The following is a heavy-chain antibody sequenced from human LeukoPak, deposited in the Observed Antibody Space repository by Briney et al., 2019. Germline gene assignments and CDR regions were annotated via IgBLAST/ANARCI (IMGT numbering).Heavy chain of an antibody. CDR1: GGTVSTYG. CDR2: IIPIFGKA. CDR3: ARAGEYCSGGSCYSGVYFDY. V-gene: IGHV1-69*13. Sequence: ASVKVSCKASGGTVSTYGVSWVRQAPGQGLEWMGGIIPIFGKADYAQKFQDRVTITADESTSTAYMELSSLRSEDTALYYCARAGEYCSGGSCYSGVYFDYWGQGTLVTVSS. J-gene: IGHJ4*02. D-gene: IGHD2-15*01.